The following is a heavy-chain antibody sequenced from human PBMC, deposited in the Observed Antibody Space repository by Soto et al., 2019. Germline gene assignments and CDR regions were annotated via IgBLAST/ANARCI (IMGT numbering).Heavy chain of an antibody. Sequence: PSETLSLTCAVSGGSISSSNWWTWVRQPPGKGLEWIGEIYHSGSTNYNPSLKSRVTISVDKWKNQFSLKLSSVTAADTAVYYCARVFSLLWFGEYGARAPSGPSTYFDYWGQGTLVTVSS. CDR3: ARVFSLLWFGEYGARAPSGPSTYFDY. J-gene: IGHJ4*02. CDR2: IYHSGST. CDR1: GGSISSSNW. V-gene: IGHV4-4*02. D-gene: IGHD3-10*01.